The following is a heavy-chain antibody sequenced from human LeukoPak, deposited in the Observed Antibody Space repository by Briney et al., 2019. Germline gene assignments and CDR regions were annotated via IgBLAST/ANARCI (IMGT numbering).Heavy chain of an antibody. CDR2: IYSGGST. Sequence: GGSLRLSCAASGFTVSSNYMSWVRQAPGKGLEWVSVIYSGGSTYYADSVKGRFTISRQNSKNTLYLQMNSLRAEDTAVYYCTISPYKSNGYYYLDHWRQATLITVCS. J-gene: IGHJ4*02. CDR1: GFTVSSNY. V-gene: IGHV3-53*04. CDR3: TISPYKSNGYYYLDH. D-gene: IGHD3-22*01.